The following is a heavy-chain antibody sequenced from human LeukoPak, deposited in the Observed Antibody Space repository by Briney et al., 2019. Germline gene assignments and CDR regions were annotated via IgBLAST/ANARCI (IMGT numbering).Heavy chain of an antibody. D-gene: IGHD3-3*01. V-gene: IGHV3-21*04. J-gene: IGHJ4*02. CDR2: ISWNSRTT. CDR3: ARDQYDTWSRRGNFDS. CDR1: ESTFSSFS. Sequence: GGSLRLSCVASESTFSSFSMNWVRQAPGKGLEWVSSISWNSRTTYYADSVKGRFTISRDNTKNSLYLQMNSLRVEDTAVFYCARDQYDTWSRRGNFDSWGQGTLVIVSS.